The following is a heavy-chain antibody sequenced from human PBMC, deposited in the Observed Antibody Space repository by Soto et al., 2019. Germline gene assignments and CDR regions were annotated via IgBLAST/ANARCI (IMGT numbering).Heavy chain of an antibody. CDR2: IYWDAEK. V-gene: IGHV2-5*02. CDR3: AHTNYYGSWFFDS. Sequence: QITLKESGPTLVKPTQTLTLTCTFSGFSLRTTGVGVGWIRQPPGASLEWLALIYWDAEKRYNPSLKSSLTITQDTSKNQVVLTLSNMDPVDTATYVCAHTNYYGSWFFDSWGQGTLVTVAS. D-gene: IGHD3-10*01. J-gene: IGHJ4*02. CDR1: GFSLRTTGVG.